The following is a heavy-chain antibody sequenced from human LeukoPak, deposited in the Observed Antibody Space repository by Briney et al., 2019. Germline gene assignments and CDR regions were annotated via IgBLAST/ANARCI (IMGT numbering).Heavy chain of an antibody. CDR3: ATVSYYDSSLGY. J-gene: IGHJ4*02. CDR2: INPNSGGT. Sequence: ASLKVSSKASGYTLTRYYMHCVRQAPGQRLEWMGWINPNSGGTNYAQKFQGRVTMPRDTYISTAYMELSRLRSDDTAVYYCATVSYYDSSLGYWGQGTLVSVSS. CDR1: GYTLTRYY. V-gene: IGHV1-2*02. D-gene: IGHD3-22*01.